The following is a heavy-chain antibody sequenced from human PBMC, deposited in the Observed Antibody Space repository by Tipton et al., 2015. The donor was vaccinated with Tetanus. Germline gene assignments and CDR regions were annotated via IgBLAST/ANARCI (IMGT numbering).Heavy chain of an antibody. CDR2: IYYSGST. D-gene: IGHD2-8*01. J-gene: IGHJ6*02. CDR1: GGSISSGGYY. Sequence: TLSLTCTVSGGSISSGGYYWSWIRQHPGKGLEWIGYIYYSGSTYYNPSLKSRVTISVDTSKNQFSLKLSSVTAADTAVYYCARLPGYCTNGVCLKYYYGMDVWGQGTTVTVSS. CDR3: ARLPGYCTNGVCLKYYYGMDV. V-gene: IGHV4-31*03.